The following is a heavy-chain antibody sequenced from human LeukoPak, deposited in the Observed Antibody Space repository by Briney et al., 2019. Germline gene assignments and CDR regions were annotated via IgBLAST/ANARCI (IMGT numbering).Heavy chain of an antibody. J-gene: IGHJ4*02. CDR3: AKARGGTYRTYYFDY. V-gene: IGHV3-64*01. CDR1: GFTFSSYA. D-gene: IGHD1-26*01. CDR2: ISSNGGST. Sequence: PGGSLRLSCAASGFTFSSYAMHWVRQAPGKGLEYASAISSNGGSTYYANSVKGRFTISRDNSKNTLYLQMGSLRAEDMAVYYCAKARGGTYRTYYFDYWGQGTLVTVSS.